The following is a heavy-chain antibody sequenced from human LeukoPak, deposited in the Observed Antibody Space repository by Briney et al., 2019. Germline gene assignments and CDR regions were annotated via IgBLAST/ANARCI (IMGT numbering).Heavy chain of an antibody. CDR2: IKQDGSEK. Sequence: PGGSLRLSCAASGFTFVSYWMNWVRQAPGKGLEWVANIKQDGSEKYYVDSVKGRFTISRDNAKNSLYLQMNSLRAEDTAVYYCASAREGSYYYYYMDVWGKGTTVTISS. CDR3: ASAREGSYYYYYMDV. CDR1: GFTFVSYW. V-gene: IGHV3-7*01. D-gene: IGHD1-26*01. J-gene: IGHJ6*03.